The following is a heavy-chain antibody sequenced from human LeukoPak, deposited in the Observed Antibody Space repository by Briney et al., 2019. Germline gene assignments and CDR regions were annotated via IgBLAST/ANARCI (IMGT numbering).Heavy chain of an antibody. Sequence: GGSLRLSCAASGFTFSSYSMNWVRQAPGKGLEWVSSISSSSSYIYYADSVKGRFTISRDNAKNSLYLQMNSLRAEDTAVYYCARGLVSGSPFDYWGQGTLVTVSS. D-gene: IGHD3-16*01. CDR2: ISSSSSYI. J-gene: IGHJ4*02. CDR1: GFTFSSYS. V-gene: IGHV3-21*01. CDR3: ARGLVSGSPFDY.